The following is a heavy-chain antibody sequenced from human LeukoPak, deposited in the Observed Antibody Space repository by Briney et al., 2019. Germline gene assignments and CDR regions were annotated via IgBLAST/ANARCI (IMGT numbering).Heavy chain of an antibody. CDR2: MYTSGST. CDR1: GGSISSYD. J-gene: IGHJ6*02. Sequence: SETLSLTCTVSGGSISSYDWSWIRQPAGKGLEWIGRMYTSGSTNYNPSLKSRVTMSVDTSKNQFSLKLSSVTAADTAVYYCARDRIAAAGSRSHYYAMDVWGQGTTVTVSS. D-gene: IGHD6-13*01. V-gene: IGHV4-4*07. CDR3: ARDRIAAAGSRSHYYAMDV.